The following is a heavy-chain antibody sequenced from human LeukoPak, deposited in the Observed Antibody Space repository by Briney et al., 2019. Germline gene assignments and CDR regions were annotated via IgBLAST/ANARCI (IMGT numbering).Heavy chain of an antibody. CDR3: AKDSAKKYDDY. CDR2: ISGSDGST. D-gene: IGHD2/OR15-2a*01. Sequence: GSLRLSCAASGFTFSSYAMSWVRQAPGKGLEWVSGISGSDGSTNYADSVKGRFTISRENSKNTLYLQMNSLRAEDTAVYYCAKDSAKKYDDYWGQGTLVTVSS. J-gene: IGHJ4*02. V-gene: IGHV3-23*01. CDR1: GFTFSSYA.